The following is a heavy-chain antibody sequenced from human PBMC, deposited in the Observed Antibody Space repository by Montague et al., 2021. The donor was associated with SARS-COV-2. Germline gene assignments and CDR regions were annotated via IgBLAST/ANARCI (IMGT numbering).Heavy chain of an antibody. V-gene: IGHV4-34*01. J-gene: IGHJ4*02. CDR3: ARGAPGY. CDR2: INYGGST. CDR1: GGSFSDYH. Sequence: SETLSLTCAVYGGSFSDYHWTWICQSPGGGLEWIGQINYGGSTKYNPSLRRRVTISIDTSRNQFSLKLTSVTAADTAVYYCARGAPGYWGQGTLVTVSS. D-gene: IGHD1-1*01.